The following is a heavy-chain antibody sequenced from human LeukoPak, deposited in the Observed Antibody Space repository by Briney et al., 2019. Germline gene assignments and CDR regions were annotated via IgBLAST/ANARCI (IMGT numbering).Heavy chain of an antibody. CDR3: ARDSGSGVHY. CDR2: IYTSGST. V-gene: IGHV4-61*02. Sequence: PSETLSLTCTVSGGSISSGSYYWSWIRQPAGKGLEWIGRIYTSGSTNYNPSLKSRVTISVDTSKNQFSLKLSSVSAADTAVNYCARDSGSGVHYWGQGTLVTVSS. J-gene: IGHJ4*02. CDR1: GGSISSGSYY. D-gene: IGHD3-3*01.